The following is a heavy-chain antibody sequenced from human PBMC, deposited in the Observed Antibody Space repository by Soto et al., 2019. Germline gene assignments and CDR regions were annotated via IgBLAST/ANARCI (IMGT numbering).Heavy chain of an antibody. CDR2: FDPEDGET. V-gene: IGHV1-24*01. J-gene: IGHJ4*02. CDR1: GYTLTELS. CDR3: ARGYDFGESVDS. D-gene: IGHD4-17*01. Sequence: ASVKVSCKVSGYTLTELSMHWVRQAPGKGLEWMGGFDPEDGETIYAQKFQGRVTITEDTSTATAYMELSSLRSEDTAVYYCARGYDFGESVDSWGQGTLVTVSS.